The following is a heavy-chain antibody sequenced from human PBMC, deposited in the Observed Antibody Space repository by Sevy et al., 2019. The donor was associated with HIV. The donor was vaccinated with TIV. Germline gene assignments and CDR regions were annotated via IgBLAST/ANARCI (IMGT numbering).Heavy chain of an antibody. Sequence: SLKISCAASGFTFSSYGMHWVRQAPGKGLEWVAVIWYDGSNKYYADSVKGRFTISRDNSKNTLYLQMNSLRAEDTAVYYCAREYYYGPGSFSSDYWGQGTLVTVSS. V-gene: IGHV3-33*01. CDR2: IWYDGSNK. CDR1: GFTFSSYG. J-gene: IGHJ4*02. D-gene: IGHD3-10*01. CDR3: AREYYYGPGSFSSDY.